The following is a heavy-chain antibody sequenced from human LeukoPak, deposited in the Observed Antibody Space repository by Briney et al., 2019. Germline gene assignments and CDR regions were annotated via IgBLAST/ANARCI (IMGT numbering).Heavy chain of an antibody. V-gene: IGHV3-7*01. CDR2: IKQDGSEK. J-gene: IGHJ4*02. D-gene: IGHD3-22*01. Sequence: PGGSLRLSCAASGFTFSSYWMSWVRQAPGKGLEWVANIKQDGSEKYYVDSVKGRFTISRDNAKNSLYLQMNSLRAEDTAVYYCASVIVVDSFDYWGQGTLVTVSS. CDR1: GFTFSSYW. CDR3: ASVIVVDSFDY.